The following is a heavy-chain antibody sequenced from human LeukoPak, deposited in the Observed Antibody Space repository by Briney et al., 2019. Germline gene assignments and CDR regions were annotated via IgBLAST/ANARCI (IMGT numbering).Heavy chain of an antibody. V-gene: IGHV4-4*07. J-gene: IGHJ4*02. CDR2: IHTSGST. D-gene: IGHD3-22*01. CDR1: GVSISSYY. Sequence: SETLSLTCTVSGVSISSYYWSWIRQPAGKCLEWIGRIHTSGSTNYNPSLKSRVTMSVDTSKNQFSLKLSSVTAADTAVYYCARGGYYYDSSGYYSFDYWGQGTLVTVSS. CDR3: ARGGYYYDSSGYYSFDY.